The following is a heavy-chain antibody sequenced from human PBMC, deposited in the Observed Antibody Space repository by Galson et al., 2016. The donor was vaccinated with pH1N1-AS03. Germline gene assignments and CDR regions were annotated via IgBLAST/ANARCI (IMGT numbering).Heavy chain of an antibody. CDR1: GFTFSSYN. V-gene: IGHV3-15*01. Sequence: SLRLSCAASGFTFSSYNMHWVRQAPGKGLEWVGRTKSKTDGGTTDFAAPVEGRFTISRDDSKNMLYLQMNSLKTEDSAMYYCTKEGYGDYFDYWGQGTLVTVSS. J-gene: IGHJ4*02. D-gene: IGHD4-17*01. CDR3: TKEGYGDYFDY. CDR2: TKSKTDGGTT.